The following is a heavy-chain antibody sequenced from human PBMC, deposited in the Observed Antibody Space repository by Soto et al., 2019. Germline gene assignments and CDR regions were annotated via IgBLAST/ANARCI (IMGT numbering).Heavy chain of an antibody. D-gene: IGHD4-17*01. CDR3: ARDNYGDYLLGY. CDR2: ISSSGSTI. V-gene: IGHV3-48*01. J-gene: IGHJ4*02. CDR1: GFTFGSYS. Sequence: EVQLVESGGGLVQPGGSLRLSCAASGFTFGSYSMNWVRQAPGKGLEWVSYISSSGSTIYYADSVKGRFTISRDNAESSLYLQMNSLRAEDTAVYYCARDNYGDYLLGYWGQGTLVTVSS.